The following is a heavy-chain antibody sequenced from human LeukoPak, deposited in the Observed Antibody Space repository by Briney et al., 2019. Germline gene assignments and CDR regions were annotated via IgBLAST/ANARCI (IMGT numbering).Heavy chain of an antibody. CDR2: FDHEDGET. CDR3: ATGDSSHYYDSSGYPFDY. V-gene: IGHV1-24*01. J-gene: IGHJ4*02. CDR1: GYTLTELS. D-gene: IGHD3-22*01. Sequence: ASVKVSCKVSGYTLTELSMHWVRQAPGKGLEWMGGFDHEDGETIYAQKFQGRVTMTEDTSTDTAYMELSSLRSEDTAVYYCATGDSSHYYDSSGYPFDYWGQGTLVTVSS.